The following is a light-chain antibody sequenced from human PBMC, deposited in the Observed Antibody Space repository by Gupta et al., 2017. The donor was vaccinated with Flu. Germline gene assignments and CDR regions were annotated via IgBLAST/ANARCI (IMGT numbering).Light chain of an antibody. CDR1: SSDVGADDY. CDR3: CSFAGSYTVWV. CDR2: DVA. Sequence: SSDVGADDYVSWYQHHHGKAPKLLIYDVAKRPSGVPDRISGSKSGNTASLTISGLQAEDEADYYCCSFAGSYTVWVFGGGTKLTVL. J-gene: IGLJ3*02. V-gene: IGLV2-11*01.